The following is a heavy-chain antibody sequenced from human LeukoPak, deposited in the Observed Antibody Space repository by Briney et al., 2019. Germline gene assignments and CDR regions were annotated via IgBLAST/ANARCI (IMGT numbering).Heavy chain of an antibody. J-gene: IGHJ6*03. CDR3: ARGGGSYYRAYYYYYYMDV. CDR1: GYTFTSYD. V-gene: IGHV1-8*01. CDR2: MNPNSGNT. Sequence: ASVKVSCKASGYTFTSYDINWVRQATGQGFEWMGWMNPNSGNTGYAQKFQGRVTMTRNTSISTAYMELSSLRSEDTAVYYCARGGGSYYRAYYYYYYMDVWGKGTTVTVSS. D-gene: IGHD1-26*01.